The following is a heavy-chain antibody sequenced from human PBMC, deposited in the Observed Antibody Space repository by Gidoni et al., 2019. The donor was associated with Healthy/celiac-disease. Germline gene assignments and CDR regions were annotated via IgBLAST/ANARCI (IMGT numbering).Heavy chain of an antibody. CDR3: ARAFPSGYYWGPFDY. V-gene: IGHV4-34*01. CDR1: GGSFSGYY. D-gene: IGHD3-22*01. J-gene: IGHJ4*02. CDR2: INHSGST. Sequence: QVQLQQWGAGLLKPSETLSLTCAVYGGSFSGYYWSWSRQPPGKGLEWNGEINHSGSTNYNPSLKSRVTISVDTSKNQFSLKLSSVTAADTAVYYCARAFPSGYYWGPFDYWGQGTLVTVSS.